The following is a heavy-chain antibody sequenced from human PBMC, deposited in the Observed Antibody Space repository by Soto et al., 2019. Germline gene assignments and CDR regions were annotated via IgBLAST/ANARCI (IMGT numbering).Heavy chain of an antibody. Sequence: PSETLSLTCTVSGGSISSGGYYWSWIRQHPGKGLEWIGYIYYSGSTYYNPSLKSRVTISVDTSKNQFSLKLSSVTAADTAMYYCAREYYYDSTYFDYWGQGTLVTVSS. CDR1: GGSISSGGYY. V-gene: IGHV4-31*03. CDR2: IYYSGST. J-gene: IGHJ4*02. D-gene: IGHD3-22*01. CDR3: AREYYYDSTYFDY.